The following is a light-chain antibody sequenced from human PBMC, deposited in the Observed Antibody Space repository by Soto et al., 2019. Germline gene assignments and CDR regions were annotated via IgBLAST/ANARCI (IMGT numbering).Light chain of an antibody. CDR3: QVWDSSSDHPV. CDR2: YDS. V-gene: IGLV3-21*04. CDR1: NIVSKS. Sequence: SSELTQPPSVSVAPGKTARITCGGNNIVSKSVHWYQQKPGQAPVLVIYYDSDRPSGIPERFSGSNSGNTATLTISRVEAGDEADYYCQVWDSSSDHPVFGGGTKLTVL. J-gene: IGLJ2*01.